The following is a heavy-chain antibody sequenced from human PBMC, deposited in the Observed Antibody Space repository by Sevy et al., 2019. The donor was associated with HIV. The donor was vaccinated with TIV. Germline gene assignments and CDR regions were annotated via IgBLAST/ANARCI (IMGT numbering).Heavy chain of an antibody. CDR3: VRAIAKDGSF. Sequence: GGSLRLSCVASGFTLNNYWMHWVRQAPGKGLEWVANINQDGGVTYYVDSVRGRFTTSRDNGRNLVFLQMNSMGVDDTALYFCVRAIAKDGSFWGQGTLVTVSS. CDR2: INQDGGVT. CDR1: GFTLNNYW. J-gene: IGHJ4*02. V-gene: IGHV3-7*01. D-gene: IGHD6-13*01.